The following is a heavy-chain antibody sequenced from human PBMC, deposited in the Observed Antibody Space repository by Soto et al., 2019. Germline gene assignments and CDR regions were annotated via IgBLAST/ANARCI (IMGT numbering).Heavy chain of an antibody. J-gene: IGHJ6*02. CDR2: IFWDDDK. V-gene: IGHV2-5*02. CDR1: GFSLSTSGVG. Sequence: QITLKESGPTLVKPTQTLTLTCTFSGFSLSTSGVGVGWIRQPPGKALEWLALIFWDDDKRYSPSLKSRLTISKDTSKTQVVLTMTNMDPVDAATYYCTQHGYYSYGMEVWGQGTTVTVSS. CDR3: TQHGYYSYGMEV.